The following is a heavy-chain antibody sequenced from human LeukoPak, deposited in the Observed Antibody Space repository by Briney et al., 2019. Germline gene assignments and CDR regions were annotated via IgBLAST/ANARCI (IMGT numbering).Heavy chain of an antibody. Sequence: GESPKISCQGSGYSFTTYWIGWVRQMPGKGLEWMGIIYPGDSDTRYSPSFQGQVTISADKSISTAYLQWSSLKASDTAMYYCARLADYSSSHDCWGQGTLVTVSS. CDR3: ARLADYSSSHDC. CDR1: GYSFTTYW. D-gene: IGHD6-13*01. V-gene: IGHV5-51*01. CDR2: IYPGDSDT. J-gene: IGHJ4*02.